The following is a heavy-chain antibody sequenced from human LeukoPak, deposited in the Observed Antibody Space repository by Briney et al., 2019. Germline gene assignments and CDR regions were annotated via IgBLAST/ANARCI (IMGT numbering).Heavy chain of an antibody. D-gene: IGHD2-2*01. Sequence: GGSLRLSCAASRFTLTNYAMSWVRQAPGKGLEWVSAISGSGRSTSYADSVKGRFTISRDNSKTTLYLQMNSLRAEDTAVYYCAKDLLSDYYYYYMDVWGKGTTVTVSS. V-gene: IGHV3-23*01. CDR1: RFTLTNYA. CDR3: AKDLLSDYYYYYMDV. CDR2: ISGSGRST. J-gene: IGHJ6*03.